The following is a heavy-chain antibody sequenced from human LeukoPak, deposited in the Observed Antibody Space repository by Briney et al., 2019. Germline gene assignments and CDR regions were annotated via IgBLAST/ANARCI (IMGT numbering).Heavy chain of an antibody. CDR2: ISSSGSTI. J-gene: IGHJ3*01. CDR1: GFTFSDYY. V-gene: IGHV3-11*01. CDR3: ARATRDDFGDVHDAFDV. Sequence: GGSLRLSCAASGFTFSDYYMSWIRQAPGKGLEWVSYISSSGSTIYYADSVKGRFTISRDNAKNALYLQMNSLRAEDTAVYYCARATRDDFGDVHDAFDVWGQGTMVAVSS. D-gene: IGHD4-17*01.